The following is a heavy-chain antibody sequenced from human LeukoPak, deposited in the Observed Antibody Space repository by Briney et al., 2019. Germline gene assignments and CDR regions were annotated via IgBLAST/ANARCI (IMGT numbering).Heavy chain of an antibody. D-gene: IGHD6-19*01. V-gene: IGHV1-24*01. Sequence: APVKVSCKVSGYTLTDFSIHWVRQTPGTGLEWMGSFDGEDGQTLYAQKFQGRVTMTKDTSTATAYMELSRLTFEDTAVYYCGIPLSIGSLGDWGQGTLVTVSS. CDR2: FDGEDGQT. CDR3: GIPLSIGSLGD. J-gene: IGHJ4*02. CDR1: GYTLTDFS.